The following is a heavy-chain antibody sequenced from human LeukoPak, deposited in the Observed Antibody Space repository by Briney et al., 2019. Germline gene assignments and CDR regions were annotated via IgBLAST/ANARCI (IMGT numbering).Heavy chain of an antibody. CDR1: GFTFSSYW. CDR2: IKQDGSEK. J-gene: IGHJ4*02. V-gene: IGHV3-7*01. D-gene: IGHD3-22*01. Sequence: GGSLRLSCAASGFTFSSYWMSWVRQAPGKGLEWVANIKQDGSEKYYVDSVKGRFTISRDNAKNSLYLQMNSLRAEDTAVYYCARELLPYYYDSSGYYYGYWGQGTLVTVSS. CDR3: ARELLPYYYDSSGYYYGY.